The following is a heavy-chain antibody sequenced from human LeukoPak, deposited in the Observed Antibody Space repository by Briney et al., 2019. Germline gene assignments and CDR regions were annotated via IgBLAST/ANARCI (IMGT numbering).Heavy chain of an antibody. J-gene: IGHJ4*02. CDR2: IYYSGST. CDR1: GGSISSGDYY. V-gene: IGHV4-30-4*01. Sequence: SQTLSLTCTVSGGSISSGDYYWSWVRQPPGKGLEWIGYIYYSGSTNYNPSLKSRVTVSADTSKNQISLKLTSVTAADTAVYYCASHPGVAAADYWGQGTLVTVSS. D-gene: IGHD2-15*01. CDR3: ASHPGVAAADY.